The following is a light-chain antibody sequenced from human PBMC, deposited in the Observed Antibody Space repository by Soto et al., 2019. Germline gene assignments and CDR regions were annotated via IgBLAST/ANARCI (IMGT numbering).Light chain of an antibody. CDR1: QAVSSY. Sequence: EIVLTQSPGTLSLSPGERATLSCRASQAVSSYLAWYQQKPGQAPRLLIYGASNRATGIPDRFSGSGSGTEFNLKISSLQSEDFGVYYCQQYNNWPRATFGGGTKVDIK. V-gene: IGKV3D-15*01. J-gene: IGKJ4*01. CDR2: GAS. CDR3: QQYNNWPRAT.